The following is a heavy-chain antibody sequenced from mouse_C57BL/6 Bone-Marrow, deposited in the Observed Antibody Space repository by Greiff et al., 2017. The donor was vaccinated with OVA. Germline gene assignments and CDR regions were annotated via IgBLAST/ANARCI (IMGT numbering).Heavy chain of an antibody. CDR2: IHPNSGST. CDR3: ARWALITTSLGFAY. CDR1: GYTFTSYW. Sequence: QVQLQQPGAELVKPGASVKLSCKASGYTFTSYWMHWVKQRPGQGLEWIGMIHPNSGSTNYNEKFKSKATLTVDKSSSTAYMQLSSLTSEDSAVYYCARWALITTSLGFAYWGQGTLVTVSA. D-gene: IGHD1-1*01. V-gene: IGHV1-64*01. J-gene: IGHJ3*01.